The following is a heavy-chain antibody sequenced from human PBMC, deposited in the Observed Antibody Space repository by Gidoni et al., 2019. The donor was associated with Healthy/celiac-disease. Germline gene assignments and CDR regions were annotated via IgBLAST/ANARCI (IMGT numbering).Heavy chain of an antibody. D-gene: IGHD5-12*01. CDR2: IYYSGST. Sequence: QVQLQESGPGLVTPSETLSLTCTVSGGTISSYYWSWYRQPPGKGLEWIGYIYYSGSTNYNPSLKSRVTISVDTSKNQFSLKLSSVTAADTAVYYCARVIRGYDKLGFDYWGQGTLVTVSS. CDR3: ARVIRGYDKLGFDY. CDR1: GGTISSYY. J-gene: IGHJ4*02. V-gene: IGHV4-59*01.